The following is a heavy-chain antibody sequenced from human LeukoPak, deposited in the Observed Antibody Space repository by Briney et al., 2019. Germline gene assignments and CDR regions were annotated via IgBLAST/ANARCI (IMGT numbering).Heavy chain of an antibody. V-gene: IGHV4-59*08. Sequence: PSETLSLTCTVSGGSISSYYWSWIRQPPGKGLEWIGYICYSGSTNYNPSLKGRVTISVDTSKNQFSLKLSSVTAADTAVYYCARLTIIAAALWFDPWGQGTLVTVSS. CDR1: GGSISSYY. D-gene: IGHD6-13*01. CDR3: ARLTIIAAALWFDP. J-gene: IGHJ5*02. CDR2: ICYSGST.